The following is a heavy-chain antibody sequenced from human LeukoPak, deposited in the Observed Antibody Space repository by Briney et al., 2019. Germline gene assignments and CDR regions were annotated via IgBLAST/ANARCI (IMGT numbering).Heavy chain of an antibody. Sequence: GGSLRLSCAASGFTFSSYAMSWVRQAPGKGLEWVSGISGNGGSTSYADSVKGRFTISRDNSKNTLYLQMNSLRADDTAVHYCAKAPVGAWYFPNDYWGPGTLVTVSS. CDR1: GFTFSSYA. D-gene: IGHD6-19*01. V-gene: IGHV3-23*01. CDR3: AKAPVGAWYFPNDY. J-gene: IGHJ4*02. CDR2: ISGNGGST.